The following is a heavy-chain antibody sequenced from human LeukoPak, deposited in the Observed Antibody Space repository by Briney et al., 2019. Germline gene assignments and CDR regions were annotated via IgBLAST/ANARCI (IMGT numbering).Heavy chain of an antibody. CDR2: LSGSGGNT. Sequence: PGGSLRLSCAASGFTFSNHAMSWVRQAPGKGLEWVSALSGSGGNTYYADSVKGRFTISRDNSKNTLYLQMNSLRAEDTALYYCAKYRGYSGYEPIDYWGQGTLVTVSS. V-gene: IGHV3-23*01. CDR1: GFTFSNHA. CDR3: AKYRGYSGYEPIDY. J-gene: IGHJ4*02. D-gene: IGHD5-12*01.